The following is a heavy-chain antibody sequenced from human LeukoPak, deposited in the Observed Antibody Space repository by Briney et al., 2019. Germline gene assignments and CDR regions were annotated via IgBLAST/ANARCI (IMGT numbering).Heavy chain of an antibody. J-gene: IGHJ3*02. Sequence: GASVTVSCKAFGYTFTSRYMHWVRQAPGQGLEWMGIINPSGGSTTYAQRFQGRVTMTRDMSTSTDYMELSSLNSEDTAVYYCARAAANDAFDIWGQGTMVTVSS. CDR2: INPSGGST. CDR3: ARAAANDAFDI. D-gene: IGHD2-15*01. CDR1: GYTFTSRY. V-gene: IGHV1-46*01.